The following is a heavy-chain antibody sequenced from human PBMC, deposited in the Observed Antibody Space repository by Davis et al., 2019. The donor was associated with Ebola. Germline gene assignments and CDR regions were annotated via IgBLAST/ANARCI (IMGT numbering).Heavy chain of an antibody. CDR2: INPNSGGT. CDR1: GYTFTGYY. CDR3: AREGFLWFGELLSPNWFDP. D-gene: IGHD3-10*01. J-gene: IGHJ5*02. V-gene: IGHV1-2*06. Sequence: AASVKVSCKASGYTFTGYYMHWLLQAPGQGLEWMGRINPNSGGTNYAQKSQGRVTMTRDTSISTAYMELSRLRSDDTAVYYCAREGFLWFGELLSPNWFDPWGQGTLVTVSS.